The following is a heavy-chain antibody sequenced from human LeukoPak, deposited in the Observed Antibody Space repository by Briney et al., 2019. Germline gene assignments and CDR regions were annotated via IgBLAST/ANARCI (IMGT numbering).Heavy chain of an antibody. CDR3: ARVVDYGDYGSPGYYYYMDV. D-gene: IGHD4-17*01. V-gene: IGHV4-59*01. J-gene: IGHJ6*03. Sequence: SETLSLTCTVSGGAISSYYWGWIRQPPGKGLDWIGYIYYSGNTKYNPSLKSRVTISVDTSKNQFSLKLSSVTAADTAVYYCARVVDYGDYGSPGYYYYMDVWGKGTTVTVSS. CDR1: GGAISSYY. CDR2: IYYSGNT.